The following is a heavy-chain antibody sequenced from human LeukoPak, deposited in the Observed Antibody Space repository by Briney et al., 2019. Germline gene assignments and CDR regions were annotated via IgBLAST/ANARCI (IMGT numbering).Heavy chain of an antibody. Sequence: PSQTLSLTCTVSGASISRGAYYWTWIRQHPGRVLEWIGYTKNTGNTYYNPSLKRRLTISVDTSKNQFSLKLSSMTAADTAVYYCAGDRLQGTYIFDLWGQGTLVTVSS. CDR1: GASISRGAYY. D-gene: IGHD3-10*01. CDR3: AGDRLQGTYIFDL. V-gene: IGHV4-31*03. J-gene: IGHJ4*02. CDR2: TKNTGNT.